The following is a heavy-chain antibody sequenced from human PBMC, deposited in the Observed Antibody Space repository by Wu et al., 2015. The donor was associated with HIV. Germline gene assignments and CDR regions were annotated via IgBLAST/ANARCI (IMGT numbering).Heavy chain of an antibody. V-gene: IGHV1-46*01. J-gene: IGHJ5*02. CDR3: ARGVRGGVVVASSSPYNWFDP. D-gene: IGHD2-15*01. CDR1: GYTFTSYY. Sequence: QVQLVQSGAEVKKPGASVKVSCKASGYTFTSYYMHWVRQAPGQGLEWMGIINPSGGSTSYAQKFQGRVTMTRDTSTSTVYMELSSLRSEDTAVYYCARGVRGGVVVASSSPYNWFDPWGQGTLVTVSS. CDR2: INPSGGST.